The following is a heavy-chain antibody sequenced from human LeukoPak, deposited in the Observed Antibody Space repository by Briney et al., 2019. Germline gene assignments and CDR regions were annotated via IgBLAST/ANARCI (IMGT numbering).Heavy chain of an antibody. V-gene: IGHV1-2*02. CDR1: GYTFTGYY. CDR2: INPNSGGT. Sequence: ASVKVSCKASGYTFTGYYMHWVRQAPGQGLEWMGWINPNSGGTNYAQKFQGRVTMTRDTSISTAYMELSRLRSDDTAVYYCARGLPRLRRPGGAFDIWGQGTMVTVSS. CDR3: ARGLPRLRRPGGAFDI. J-gene: IGHJ3*02. D-gene: IGHD4-17*01.